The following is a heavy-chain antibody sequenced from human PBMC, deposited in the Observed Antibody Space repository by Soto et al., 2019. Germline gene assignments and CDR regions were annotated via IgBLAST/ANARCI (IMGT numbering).Heavy chain of an antibody. J-gene: IGHJ5*02. CDR1: GGSIRSHTW. CDR2: IYHSGST. CDR3: ARDEFDGSNHFGRFNP. Sequence: PSETLSLTCAVAGGSIRSHTWWTWVRQPPGKGLEWIGEIYHSGSTNYNPSLEGRITKSVDRSKNQFSLELISVTAADTAVYYCARDEFDGSNHFGRFNPWGQGALVTVSS. D-gene: IGHD1-26*01. V-gene: IGHV4-4*02.